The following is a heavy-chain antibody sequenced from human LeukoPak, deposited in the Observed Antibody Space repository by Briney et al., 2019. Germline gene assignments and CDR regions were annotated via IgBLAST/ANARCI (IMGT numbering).Heavy chain of an antibody. Sequence: SVKVSCKASGGTFSSYAISWVRQAPGQGLEWMGGIIPIFGTANYAQKFQGRVTITADKSTSTAYMELSSLRSEDTAVYYCARSEATVTTFDYWGQGTLVTVSS. CDR3: ARSEATVTTFDY. D-gene: IGHD4-17*01. J-gene: IGHJ4*02. CDR2: IIPIFGTA. V-gene: IGHV1-69*06. CDR1: GGTFSSYA.